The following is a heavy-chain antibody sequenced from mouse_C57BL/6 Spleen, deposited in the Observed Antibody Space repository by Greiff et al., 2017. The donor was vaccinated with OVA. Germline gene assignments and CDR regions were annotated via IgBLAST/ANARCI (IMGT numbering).Heavy chain of an antibody. Sequence: QVQLKQPGAELVRPGSSVKLSCKASGYTFTSYWMHWVKQRPIQGLEWIGNIDPSDSETHYNQKFKDKATLTVDKSSSTAYMQLSSLTSEDSAVYYCARGDYAWFAYWGQGTLVTVSA. CDR2: IDPSDSET. V-gene: IGHV1-52*01. D-gene: IGHD2-4*01. CDR3: ARGDYAWFAY. J-gene: IGHJ3*01. CDR1: GYTFTSYW.